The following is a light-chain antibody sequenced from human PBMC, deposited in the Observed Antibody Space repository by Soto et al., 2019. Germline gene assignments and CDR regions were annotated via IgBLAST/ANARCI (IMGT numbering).Light chain of an antibody. V-gene: IGKV3-15*01. CDR2: GAS. CDR3: QQYNNWPPWT. CDR1: QSVSTN. Sequence: ETVMTQSAVTLSVSLGERATLSCRASQSVSTNLAWYQQKPGQAPRLLIYGASTRAPGIPARFSGSGSGTEFTLTISSLQSEDFAVYYGQQYNNWPPWTFGQGTKVEIK. J-gene: IGKJ1*01.